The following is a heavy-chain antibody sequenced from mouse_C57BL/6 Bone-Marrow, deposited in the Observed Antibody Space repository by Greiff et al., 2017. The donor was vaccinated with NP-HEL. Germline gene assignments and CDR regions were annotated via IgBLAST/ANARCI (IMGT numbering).Heavy chain of an antibody. CDR2: IYPGDGDT. D-gene: IGHD1-1*01. Sequence: QVQLQQSGPELVKPGASVKISCKASGYAFSSSWMNWVKQRPGKGLEWIGRIYPGDGDTNYNGKFKGKATLTADKSSSTAYMQLSSLTSEDSAVYFCARGGFTTVVAAGFAYWGQGTLVTVSA. V-gene: IGHV1-82*01. CDR3: ARGGFTTVVAAGFAY. CDR1: GYAFSSSW. J-gene: IGHJ3*01.